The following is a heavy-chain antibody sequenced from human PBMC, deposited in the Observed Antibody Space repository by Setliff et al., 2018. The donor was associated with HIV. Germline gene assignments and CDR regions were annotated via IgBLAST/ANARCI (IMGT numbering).Heavy chain of an antibody. J-gene: IGHJ5*02. CDR1: GYTFTNFG. Sequence: GASVKVSCKATGYTFTNFGITWVRQVPGQGLEWMGWVNTNNDKTNYAQKFQGRVTMTTDRSTKTAYLDLGSLRPDDTAVYHCARDLYTSGWPNWFDPWGPGTLVTVSS. CDR2: VNTNNDKT. V-gene: IGHV1-18*01. D-gene: IGHD6-19*01. CDR3: ARDLYTSGWPNWFDP.